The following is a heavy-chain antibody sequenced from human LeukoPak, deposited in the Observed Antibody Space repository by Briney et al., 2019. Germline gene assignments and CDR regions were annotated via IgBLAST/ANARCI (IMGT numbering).Heavy chain of an antibody. J-gene: IGHJ4*02. CDR1: GFTFSSYG. CDR3: ARAPTREGYDILTPNY. D-gene: IGHD3-9*01. Sequence: HPGGSLRLSCAASGFTFSSYGMHWVRQAPGKGLEWVANIKQDGSEKYYVDSVKGRFTISRDNAKNSLYVQMNSLRAEDTAVYYCARAPTREGYDILTPNYWGQGTLVTVSS. CDR2: IKQDGSEK. V-gene: IGHV3-7*01.